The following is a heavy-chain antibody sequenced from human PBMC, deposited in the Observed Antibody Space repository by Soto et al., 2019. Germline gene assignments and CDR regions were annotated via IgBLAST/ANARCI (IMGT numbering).Heavy chain of an antibody. Sequence: QVQLVESGGGVVQPGRSLRLSCAASGFTFSKFGMHWLRQAPGRGLEWVAGISNDGSDEYYVDSVKGRFNISRDNSKITPRLQMNSLRFEDPAVYFCAKDRRKWGHSPFEQWGQGTLVTVSS. CDR3: AKDRRKWGHSPFEQ. CDR1: GFTFSKFG. CDR2: ISNDGSDE. V-gene: IGHV3-30*18. J-gene: IGHJ4*02. D-gene: IGHD3-9*01.